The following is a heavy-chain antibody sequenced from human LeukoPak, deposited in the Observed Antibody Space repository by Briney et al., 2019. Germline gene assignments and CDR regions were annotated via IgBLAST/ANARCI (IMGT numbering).Heavy chain of an antibody. V-gene: IGHV1-2*02. CDR3: ARASGSYWWFDS. D-gene: IGHD1-26*01. CDR1: GYTFTSYR. J-gene: IGHJ5*01. CDR2: INPNSGDT. Sequence: ASVKVSCKASGYTFTSYRISWVRQAPGQGLEWMGWINPNSGDTNYAQKFQGSVTMTRDTSISTVYMELSRLRSDDTAVYYCARASGSYWWFDSWGQGTLVTVSS.